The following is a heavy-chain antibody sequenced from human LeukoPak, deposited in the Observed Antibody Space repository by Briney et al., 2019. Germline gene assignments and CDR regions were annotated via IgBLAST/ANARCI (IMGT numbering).Heavy chain of an antibody. J-gene: IGHJ3*02. CDR3: ARDSSGYPDDAFDI. V-gene: IGHV3-53*01. CDR1: GFTVSSNY. D-gene: IGHD3-22*01. CDR2: IYSGGST. Sequence: GGSLRLSCAASGFTVSSNYMNWVRQAPGKGLEWVSVIYSGGSTYYADSVKGRFTISRDNSKNTLYLQMNSLRAEDTAVHYCARDSSGYPDDAFDIWGQGTMVTVSS.